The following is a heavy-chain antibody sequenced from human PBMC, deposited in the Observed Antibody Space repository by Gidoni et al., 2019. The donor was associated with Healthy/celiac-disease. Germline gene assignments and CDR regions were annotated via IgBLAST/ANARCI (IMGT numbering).Heavy chain of an antibody. CDR3: AGHQKVGATTSDAFDI. J-gene: IGHJ3*02. D-gene: IGHD1-26*01. V-gene: IGHV1-69*06. Sequence: QVQLVQAGAEVKKPGSSVKVSCKASGCTFSSYAISWVRQATGQGLEWMGGIIPIFGTANYAQKFQGRVTITADKSTSTAYMGLSSLRSEDTAVYYCAGHQKVGATTSDAFDIWGQGTMVTVSS. CDR1: GCTFSSYA. CDR2: IIPIFGTA.